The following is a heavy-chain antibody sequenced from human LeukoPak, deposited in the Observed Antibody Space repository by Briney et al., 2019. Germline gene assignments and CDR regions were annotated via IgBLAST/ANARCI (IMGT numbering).Heavy chain of an antibody. D-gene: IGHD3-22*01. J-gene: IGHJ6*03. Sequence: AASVKVSCKASGYTFTSYAMNWVRQAPGQGLEWMGWINTNTGNPTYAQGFTGRFVFSLDTSVSTAYLQISSLKAEDTAVYYCASTEVVTLRDYYYYMDVWGKGTTVTVSS. CDR2: INTNTGNP. V-gene: IGHV7-4-1*02. CDR3: ASTEVVTLRDYYYYMDV. CDR1: GYTFTSYA.